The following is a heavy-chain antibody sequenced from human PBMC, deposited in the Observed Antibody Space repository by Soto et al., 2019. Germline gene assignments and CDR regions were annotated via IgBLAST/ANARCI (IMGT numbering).Heavy chain of an antibody. V-gene: IGHV5-10-1*01. CDR2: IDPSDSYT. CDR1: GYSFTSYW. J-gene: IGHJ6*02. D-gene: IGHD3-9*01. CDR3: ARREATGYYPAYYYGMDV. Sequence: GESLKISCKGSGYSFTSYWISWVRQMPGKGLEWMGRIDPSDSYTNYSPSFQGHVTISADKSISTAYLQWSSLKASDTAMYYFARREATGYYPAYYYGMDVWGQGTTVTVSS.